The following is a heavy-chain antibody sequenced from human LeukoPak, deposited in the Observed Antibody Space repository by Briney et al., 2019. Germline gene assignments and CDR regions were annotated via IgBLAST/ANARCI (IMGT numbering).Heavy chain of an antibody. CDR1: GGSISSGSYY. J-gene: IGHJ4*02. D-gene: IGHD3-10*01. Sequence: SETLSLTCTVSGGSISSGSYYWSWIRQPAGKGLEWIGHIYYSGSTNYNPSLKSRVTISVDTSKNQFSLKLSSVTAADTAVYYCASPFGWGQGTLVTVSS. CDR3: ASPFG. V-gene: IGHV4-61*09. CDR2: IYYSGST.